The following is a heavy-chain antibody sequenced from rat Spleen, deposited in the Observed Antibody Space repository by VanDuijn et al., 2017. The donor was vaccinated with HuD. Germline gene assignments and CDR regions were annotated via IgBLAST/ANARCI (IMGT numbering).Heavy chain of an antibody. V-gene: IGHV5-58*01. D-gene: IGHD1-7*01. CDR1: GFTFNNYW. Sequence: EVQLGESGGGFVLPGRSLKLSCVASGFTFNNYWMYWVRQAPGKGLEWISSISNDGGTTYYPDSVKGRFTISRDNAENTVYLQMNSLRSEDTATYYCAVAGYGYWGHGVMVTVSS. J-gene: IGHJ2*01. CDR3: AVAGYGY. CDR2: ISNDGGTT.